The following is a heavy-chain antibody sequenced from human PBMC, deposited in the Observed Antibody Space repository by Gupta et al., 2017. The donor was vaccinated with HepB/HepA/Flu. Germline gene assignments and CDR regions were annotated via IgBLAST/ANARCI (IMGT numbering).Heavy chain of an antibody. CDR2: IYPGDSDT. CDR3: ARQAVDDAFDV. CDR1: GYSFTTYW. D-gene: IGHD5-12*01. V-gene: IGHV5-51*01. J-gene: IGHJ3*01. Sequence: EVQLVQSGAELKKPGESMKISCRGSGYSFTTYWIGWVRQMPGKGLDWMGIIYPGDSDTKYSPSFQGQVTISADTSISTAYLQWSSLKASDTAMYFCARQAVDDAFDVWGQGTMVTVSS.